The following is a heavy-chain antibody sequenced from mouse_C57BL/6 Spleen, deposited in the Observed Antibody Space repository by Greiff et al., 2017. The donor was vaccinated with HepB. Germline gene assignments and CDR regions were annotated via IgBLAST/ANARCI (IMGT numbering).Heavy chain of an antibody. CDR2: IDPSDSET. D-gene: IGHD3-2*02. CDR1: GYTFTSYW. V-gene: IGHV1-52*01. Sequence: QVQLQQPGAELVRPGSSVKLSCKASGYTFTSYWMHWVKQRPIQGLEWIGNIDPSDSETHYNQKFKDKATLTVDKSSSTAYMQLSSLTSEDSAVYYCARGPRQLRLTKSCFDYWGQGTTLTVSS. CDR3: ARGPRQLRLTKSCFDY. J-gene: IGHJ2*01.